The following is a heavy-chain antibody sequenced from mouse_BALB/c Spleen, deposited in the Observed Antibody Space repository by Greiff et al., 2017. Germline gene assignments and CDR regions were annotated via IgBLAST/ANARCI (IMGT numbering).Heavy chain of an antibody. V-gene: IGHV5-6-3*01. CDR2: INSNGGST. CDR1: GFTFSSYG. CDR3: ARDSNWEGYAMDD. Sequence: EVQLVESGGGLVQPGGSLKLSCAASGFTFSSYGMSWVRQTPDKRLELVATINSNGGSTYYPDSVKGRFTISRDNAKNTLYLQMSSLKSEDTAMYYCARDSNWEGYAMDDWGQGTSVTVSS. J-gene: IGHJ4*01. D-gene: IGHD4-1*01.